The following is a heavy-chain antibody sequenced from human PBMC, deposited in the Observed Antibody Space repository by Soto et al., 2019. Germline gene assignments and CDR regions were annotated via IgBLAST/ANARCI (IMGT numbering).Heavy chain of an antibody. CDR3: ARPDLEGGSYPVY. Sequence: QVQLVESGGGVVQPGRSLRLSCAASGFTFSNYAMHWVRQAPGKGLEWVAVISYDGSNKYYADSVKGRFTISRDNSKNTLYLQMNSLRAEDTAMYYCARPDLEGGSYPVYWGQGTLVTVSS. CDR2: ISYDGSNK. CDR1: GFTFSNYA. J-gene: IGHJ4*02. D-gene: IGHD1-26*01. V-gene: IGHV3-30-3*01.